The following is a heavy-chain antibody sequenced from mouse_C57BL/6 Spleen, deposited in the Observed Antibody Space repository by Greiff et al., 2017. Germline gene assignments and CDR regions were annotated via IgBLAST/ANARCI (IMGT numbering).Heavy chain of an antibody. Sequence: QVQLKQSGAELVRPGTSVKVSCKASGYAFTNYLIEWVKQRPGQGLEWIGVINPGSGCTNYNEKFKGKATLTADKSSSTAYMQLSSLTSDDSAVYFCARGGASWYFDVWGTGTTVTVSS. D-gene: IGHD6-1*01. CDR1: GYAFTNYL. J-gene: IGHJ1*03. CDR2: INPGSGCT. V-gene: IGHV1-54*01. CDR3: ARGGASWYFDV.